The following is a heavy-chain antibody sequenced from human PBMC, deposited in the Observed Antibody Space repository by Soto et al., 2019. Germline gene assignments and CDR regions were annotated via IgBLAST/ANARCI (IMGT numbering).Heavy chain of an antibody. D-gene: IGHD2-21*02. CDR3: ARGFFSRDVVVTAIDY. J-gene: IGHJ4*02. Sequence: SETLSLTCAVYVGSFSGYYWSWIRQPPGKGLEWIGEINHSGSTNYNPSLKSRVTISVDTSKNQFSLKLSSVTAADTAVYYCARGFFSRDVVVTAIDYWGQGTLVTVSS. V-gene: IGHV4-34*01. CDR1: VGSFSGYY. CDR2: INHSGST.